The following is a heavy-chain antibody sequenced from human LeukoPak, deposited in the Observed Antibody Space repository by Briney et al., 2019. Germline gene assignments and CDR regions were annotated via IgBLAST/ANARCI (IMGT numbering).Heavy chain of an antibody. V-gene: IGHV3-23*01. CDR2: ISSSGGST. D-gene: IGHD6-19*01. CDR3: ARGPLAVAGNDY. Sequence: GESLRLSCAASGFTFSSYAMSWVRQAPGKGLEWVSGISSSGGSTYYADSVKGRFTISRDNSKNTLFLQMNSLRAEDTAVYYCARGPLAVAGNDYWGQGTLVTVSS. J-gene: IGHJ4*02. CDR1: GFTFSSYA.